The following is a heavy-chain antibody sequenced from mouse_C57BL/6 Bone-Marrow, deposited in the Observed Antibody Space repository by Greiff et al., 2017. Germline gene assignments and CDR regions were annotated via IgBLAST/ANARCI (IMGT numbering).Heavy chain of an antibody. CDR3: ARSSYYYGSPYWYFDV. D-gene: IGHD1-1*01. V-gene: IGHV1-52*01. CDR1: GYTFTSYW. Sequence: VQLQQPGAELVRPGSSVKLSCKASGYTFTSYWMHWVKQRPIQGLEWIGNIDPSDSETHYNQKFKDKATLTVDKSSSTAYMQLSSLTSEDSAVYYCARSSYYYGSPYWYFDVWGTGTTVTVSS. J-gene: IGHJ1*03. CDR2: IDPSDSET.